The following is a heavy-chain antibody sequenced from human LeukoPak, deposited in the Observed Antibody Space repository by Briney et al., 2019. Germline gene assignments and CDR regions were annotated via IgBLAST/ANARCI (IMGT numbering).Heavy chain of an antibody. Sequence: ASVKVSCKASGYTFTRYYMHWVRQAPGQGLEWMGWINPNSGGTNYAQKFQGRVSMTRDTSISTAYMELSRLRSDDTAVYYCAREGAVRGGTDAPRDWGQGTLVTVSS. CDR1: GYTFTRYY. J-gene: IGHJ4*02. D-gene: IGHD3-10*01. CDR3: AREGAVRGGTDAPRD. V-gene: IGHV1-2*02. CDR2: INPNSGGT.